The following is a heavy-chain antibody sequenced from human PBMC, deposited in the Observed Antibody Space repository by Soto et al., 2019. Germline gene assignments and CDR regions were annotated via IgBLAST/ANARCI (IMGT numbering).Heavy chain of an antibody. CDR2: IYYSGST. Sequence: QVQLQESGPGLVKPSETLSITCTVSGGSISSYYWSWIRQPQGKGLEWIGYIYYSGSTNYNPSLKSRVTISVDTSKNRFSLMLSSVPAADTAVYYCARRGGGTFDYWCQGTLVSVSS. V-gene: IGHV4-59*01. J-gene: IGHJ4*02. D-gene: IGHD3-16*01. CDR3: ARRGGGTFDY. CDR1: GGSISSYY.